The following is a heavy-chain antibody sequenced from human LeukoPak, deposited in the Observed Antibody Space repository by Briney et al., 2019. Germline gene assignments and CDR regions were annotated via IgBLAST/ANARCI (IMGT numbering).Heavy chain of an antibody. Sequence: PSETLSLTCTVSGGSISSYYWSWIRQPPGKGLEWIGYIYYSGSTNYNPSLKSRVTISVDTSKNQFSLKLSFVTAADTAVYYCARGVPYYYDSSGYYRYYFDYWGQGTLVTVSS. J-gene: IGHJ4*02. V-gene: IGHV4-59*01. D-gene: IGHD3-22*01. CDR3: ARGVPYYYDSSGYYRYYFDY. CDR2: IYYSGST. CDR1: GGSISSYY.